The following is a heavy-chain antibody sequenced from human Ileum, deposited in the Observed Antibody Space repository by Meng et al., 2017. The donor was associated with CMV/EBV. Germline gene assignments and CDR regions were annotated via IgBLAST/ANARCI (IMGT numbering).Heavy chain of an antibody. CDR2: IKSKTDGGTT. CDR3: ATDRARWQLVFGC. D-gene: IGHD2-15*01. Sequence: EVQLLESXXXXVXXGGSLRLSCAASGFTFSSAWMSWVRQAPGKGLEWVGRIKSKTDGGTTDDAAPVKGRFTISRDDSKNMLYLQMNSLKTEDTAVYYCATDRARWQLVFGCWGQGTLVTVSS. J-gene: IGHJ4*02. CDR1: GFTFSSAW. V-gene: IGHV3-15*01.